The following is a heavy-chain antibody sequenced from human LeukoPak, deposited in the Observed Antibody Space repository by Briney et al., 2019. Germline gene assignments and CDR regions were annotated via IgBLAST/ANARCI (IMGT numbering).Heavy chain of an antibody. V-gene: IGHV3-48*03. D-gene: IGHD4-17*01. CDR1: GFTFSSYE. Sequence: PGGSLRLSCAASGFTFSSYEMNWVRQAPGKGLEWVSYISSSGDAIYYADSVEGRFTISRDDAKNSLYLQMNSLRAEDTALYYCAKSRGQYGDYLFYYYGMDVWGQGTTVTVSS. J-gene: IGHJ6*02. CDR2: ISSSGDAI. CDR3: AKSRGQYGDYLFYYYGMDV.